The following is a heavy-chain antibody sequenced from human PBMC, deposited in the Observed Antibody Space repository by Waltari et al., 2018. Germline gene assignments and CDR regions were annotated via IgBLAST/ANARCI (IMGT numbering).Heavy chain of an antibody. V-gene: IGHV1-69*01. Sequence: QVQLVQSGAEVKKPGSSVKVSCKASGGTFSSYAISWVRQAPGQGLEWMGGIIPIYGTTNYAQKFQCRVTITADESTSTAYRELRSLRSEDTAVYYCARDLLNYDSSGYLFQHWGQCTLVTVSS. D-gene: IGHD3-22*01. J-gene: IGHJ1*01. CDR1: GGTFSSYA. CDR2: IIPIYGTT. CDR3: ARDLLNYDSSGYLFQH.